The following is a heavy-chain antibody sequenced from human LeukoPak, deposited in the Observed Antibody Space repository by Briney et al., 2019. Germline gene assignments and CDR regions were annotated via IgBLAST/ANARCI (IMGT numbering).Heavy chain of an antibody. V-gene: IGHV4-34*01. CDR1: GGSFSGYY. Sequence: SETLSLTCAVYGGSFSGYYWSWIRQPPGKGLEWIGEINHSGSTNCNPSLKSRVTISVDTSKNQFSLKLSSVTAADTAVYYCATQGSSGYYYYYYMDVWGKGTTVTVSS. CDR3: ATQGSSGYYYYYYMDV. J-gene: IGHJ6*03. D-gene: IGHD3-22*01. CDR2: INHSGST.